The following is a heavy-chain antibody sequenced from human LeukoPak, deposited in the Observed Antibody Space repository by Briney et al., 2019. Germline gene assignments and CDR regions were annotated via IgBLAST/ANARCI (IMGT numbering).Heavy chain of an antibody. Sequence: GASVKVSCKASGGTFSSYAISWVRQAPGQGLEWMGGIIPIFGTANYAQKFQGRVTITADESTSTAYMELSSLRSEDTAVYYCAVDTAMVSHYWGQGTLVTVSS. D-gene: IGHD5-18*01. CDR3: AVDTAMVSHY. CDR1: GGTFSSYA. CDR2: IIPIFGTA. V-gene: IGHV1-69*13. J-gene: IGHJ4*02.